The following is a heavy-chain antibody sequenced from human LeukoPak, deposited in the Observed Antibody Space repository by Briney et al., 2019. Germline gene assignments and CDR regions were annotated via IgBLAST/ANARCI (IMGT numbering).Heavy chain of an antibody. CDR1: GFTFSSYW. V-gene: IGHV3-74*01. CDR3: AKDWGNHYFDY. CDR2: INSDGSST. J-gene: IGHJ4*02. D-gene: IGHD3-16*01. Sequence: GGSLRLSCAASGFTFSSYWMHWVRQAPGKGLVWVSRINSDGSSTSYADSVKGRFTISRDNSKNTLYLQMNSLRAEDTAVYYCAKDWGNHYFDYWGQGTLVTVSS.